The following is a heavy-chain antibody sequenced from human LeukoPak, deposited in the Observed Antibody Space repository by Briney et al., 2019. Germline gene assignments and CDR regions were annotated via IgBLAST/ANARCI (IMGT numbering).Heavy chain of an antibody. V-gene: IGHV1-69*05. CDR1: GGTFSSYA. CDR3: ARSGEGAPDY. Sequence: GASVKVSCKASGGTFSSYAISWVRQAPGQGLEWMGGIIPIFGTANYAQKFQGRVTITRNTSISTAYMELSSLRSEDTAVYYCARSGEGAPDYWGQGTLVTVSS. J-gene: IGHJ4*02. CDR2: IIPIFGTA. D-gene: IGHD3-10*01.